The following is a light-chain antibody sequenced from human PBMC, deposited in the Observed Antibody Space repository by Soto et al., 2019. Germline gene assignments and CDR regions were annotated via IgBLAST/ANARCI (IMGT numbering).Light chain of an antibody. Sequence: QSVLTQPASVSGSPGQSITISCTGTTSDVGGYNYVSWYQQHPGKAPKLMIYEVSNRPSGVSNRFSGSKSGNTASLTISGLQAEDEADYYRSSYTSSSTEVFGTGTKLIVL. CDR1: TSDVGGYNY. V-gene: IGLV2-14*01. CDR3: SSYTSSSTEV. CDR2: EVS. J-gene: IGLJ1*01.